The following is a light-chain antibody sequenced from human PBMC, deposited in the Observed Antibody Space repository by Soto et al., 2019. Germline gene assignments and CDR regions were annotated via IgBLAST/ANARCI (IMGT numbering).Light chain of an antibody. Sequence: DIVMTQSPLSLPVTPGEPASISCRSSQSLLHSNGYNYLDWYLQQPGQSPQLLIYLGSNRASGVPARFSGSGSGTDFTLKISRVEAEDVGVYYCMQALQTPYTFGQGTKPEIK. CDR2: LGS. J-gene: IGKJ2*01. CDR3: MQALQTPYT. CDR1: QSLLHSNGYNY. V-gene: IGKV2-28*01.